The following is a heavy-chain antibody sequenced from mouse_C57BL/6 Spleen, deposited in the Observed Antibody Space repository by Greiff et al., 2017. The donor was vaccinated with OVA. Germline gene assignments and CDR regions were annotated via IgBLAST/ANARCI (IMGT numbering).Heavy chain of an antibody. D-gene: IGHD2-5*01. J-gene: IGHJ4*01. CDR2: IYPRSGNT. CDR3: ASGSYYSNYHYYAMDY. Sequence: VKLMESGAELARPGASVKLSCKASGYTFTSYGISWVKQRTGQGLEWIGEIYPRSGNTYYNEKFKGKATLTADKSSSTAYMELRSLTSEDSAVYFCASGSYYSNYHYYAMDYWGQGTSVTVSS. CDR1: GYTFTSYG. V-gene: IGHV1-81*01.